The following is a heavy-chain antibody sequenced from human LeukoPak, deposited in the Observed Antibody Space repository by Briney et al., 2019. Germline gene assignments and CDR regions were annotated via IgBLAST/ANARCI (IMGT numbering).Heavy chain of an antibody. CDR2: IMPLFGTA. CDR3: ARDVHGDYGSGWFDP. CDR1: GGTFNNSG. J-gene: IGHJ5*02. V-gene: IGHV1-69*05. D-gene: IGHD4-17*01. Sequence: GSSVKVSCKTSGGTFNNSGISWVRQAPGQGLEWLGGIMPLFGTAGYAQKFQGRVTITKDESTRTVYLELTSLTSDDTAVYYCARDVHGDYGSGWFDPWGQGTLVSVSS.